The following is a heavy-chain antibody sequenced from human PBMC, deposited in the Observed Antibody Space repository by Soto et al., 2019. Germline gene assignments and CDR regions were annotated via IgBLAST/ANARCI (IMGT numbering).Heavy chain of an antibody. CDR1: WGTFGDFS. J-gene: IGHJ4*02. CDR3: ARDRSWAFDY. V-gene: IGHV3-48*01. Sequence: GGSLRVCWSAAWGTFGDFSGSWFRQAPGKGLEWLSYISRDGGAIYYADSVKGRFTISRDNAKDSLYLQMNSLRAEDTAVYYCARDRSWAFDYWGQGTLVTVSS. CDR2: ISRDGGAI. D-gene: IGHD7-27*01.